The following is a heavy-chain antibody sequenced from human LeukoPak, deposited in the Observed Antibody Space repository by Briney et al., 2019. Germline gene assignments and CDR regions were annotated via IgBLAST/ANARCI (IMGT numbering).Heavy chain of an antibody. J-gene: IGHJ1*01. V-gene: IGHV4-39*07. D-gene: IGHD3-3*01. CDR2: IYYSGST. CDR3: ARDLQLFWSGYKGPFQH. CDR1: GASISSSSYY. Sequence: PSETLSLTCTVSGASISSSSYYWGWIRQPPGKGLDWIVSIYYSGSTYYNPSLKSLFTISVDRSKNQFSLKLSSVTAADTAVYYCARDLQLFWSGYKGPFQHWGQGTLVTVSS.